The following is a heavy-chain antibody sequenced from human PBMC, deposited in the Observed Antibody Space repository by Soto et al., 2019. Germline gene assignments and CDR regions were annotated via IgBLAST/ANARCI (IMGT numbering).Heavy chain of an antibody. CDR2: INNSGST. CDR3: ARFPTYGPVSYGMQV. CDR1: GGAFSGYY. J-gene: IGHJ6*02. Sequence: SETRSLTCAVYGGAFSGYYWSWIRQPPGKGLEWIGEINNSGSTNYNPSLKSRVTISVDTSKNQFSLKLSSVTAADTAVYYCARFPTYGPVSYGMQVSGQAPTVT. D-gene: IGHD4-17*01. V-gene: IGHV4-34*01.